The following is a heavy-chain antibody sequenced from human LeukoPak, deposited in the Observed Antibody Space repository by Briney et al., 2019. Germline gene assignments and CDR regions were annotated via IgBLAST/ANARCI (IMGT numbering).Heavy chain of an antibody. CDR3: ARAKPDYYGSGSYYNGTWFDP. CDR2: IYYSGST. J-gene: IGHJ5*02. Sequence: PSETLSLTCTVSGGSVSSGSYYWSWIRQPPGKGLEWIGYIYYSGSTNYNPSLKSRVTISVDTSKNQFSLKLSSVTAADTAVYYCARAKPDYYGSGSYYNGTWFDPWGQGTLVTVSS. D-gene: IGHD3-10*01. V-gene: IGHV4-61*01. CDR1: GGSVSSGSYY.